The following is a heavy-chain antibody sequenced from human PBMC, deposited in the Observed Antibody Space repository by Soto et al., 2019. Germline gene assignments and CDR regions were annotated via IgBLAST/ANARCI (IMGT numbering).Heavy chain of an antibody. D-gene: IGHD4-4*01. CDR3: ARGVTTNPKEWSLAH. CDR2: IIPIFGTA. CDR1: GGTFSSYA. V-gene: IGHV1-69*13. Sequence: EASVKVSCKASGGTFSSYAISWVRQAPGQGLEWMGGIIPIFGTANYAQKFQGRVTITADESTSTAYMELSSLRSEDTAVYYCARGVTTNPKEWSLAHWGQGTLVTVSS. J-gene: IGHJ4*02.